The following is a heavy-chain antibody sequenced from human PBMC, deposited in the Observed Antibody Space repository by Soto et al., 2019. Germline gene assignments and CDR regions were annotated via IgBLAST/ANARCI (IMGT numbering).Heavy chain of an antibody. D-gene: IGHD6-19*01. CDR1: GFTFNSCW. V-gene: IGHV3-74*01. CDR2: IDGDGTTT. CDR3: ARSIAVAGTYDH. Sequence: SGGSLRLSCAASGFTFNSCWMHWVRQVPGKGLECVSRIDGDGTTTHYADSVKGRFTISRDNAKNTLYLQMNSLRAEDSAVYLCARSIAVAGTYDHWGQGTLVTVSS. J-gene: IGHJ4*02.